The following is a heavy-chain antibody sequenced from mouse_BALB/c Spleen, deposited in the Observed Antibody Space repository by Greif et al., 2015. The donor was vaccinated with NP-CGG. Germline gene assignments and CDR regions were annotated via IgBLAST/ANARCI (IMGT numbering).Heavy chain of an antibody. J-gene: IGHJ4*01. Sequence: EVKLVESGGGLVKPGGSPKLSCAASGFAFSSYDMSWVRQTPEKRLEGVAYISSGGGSTYCPDTVKGRFTISRDNAKNTLYLQMSSLKSEDTAMYYCARYDGYYYYAMDYWGQGTSVTVSS. D-gene: IGHD2-3*01. CDR3: ARYDGYYYYAMDY. CDR1: GFAFSSYD. V-gene: IGHV5-12-1*01. CDR2: ISSGGGST.